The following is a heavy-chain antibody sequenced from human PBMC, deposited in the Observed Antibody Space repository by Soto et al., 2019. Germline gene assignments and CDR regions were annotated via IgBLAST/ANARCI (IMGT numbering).Heavy chain of an antibody. D-gene: IGHD5-12*01. J-gene: IGHJ3*02. V-gene: IGHV1-69*02. Sequence: QVQLVQSGAEVKKPGSSVKVSCKASGGTFSSYTISWVRQAPGQGLEWMGRIIPILGIANYAQKFQGRVTIPADKSTSTAYMELSSLRSEDTAVYYCAGLRRDGYNDAFDIWGQGTMVTVSS. CDR2: IIPILGIA. CDR3: AGLRRDGYNDAFDI. CDR1: GGTFSSYT.